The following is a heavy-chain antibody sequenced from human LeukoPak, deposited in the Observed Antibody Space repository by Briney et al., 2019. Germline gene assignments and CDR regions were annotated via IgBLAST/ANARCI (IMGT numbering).Heavy chain of an antibody. CDR2: LFDSVNT. D-gene: IGHD5-18*01. V-gene: IGHV4-59*11. J-gene: IGHJ4*02. CDR3: ATITRGSIFGYFDL. CDR1: GGSISSHY. Sequence: SETLSLTCTVSGGSISSHYWSWIRQPPGKALEWIAYLFDSVNTKDNPSLQSRLTLSAGTSKNQFSLRLSSVTAADTAVYYCATITRGSIFGYFDLWGLGIKVTVSS.